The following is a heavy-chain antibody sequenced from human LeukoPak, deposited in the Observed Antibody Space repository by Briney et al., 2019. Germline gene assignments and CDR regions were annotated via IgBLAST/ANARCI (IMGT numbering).Heavy chain of an antibody. CDR3: ARAIEVGAMTPFDY. D-gene: IGHD1-26*01. CDR2: IYHSGST. Sequence: SETLSLTCAVYGGSFSGHYWSWIRQPPGKGLEWIGGIYHSGSTYYNPSLKSRVTISVDTSKNQFSLKLSSVTAADTAVYYCARAIEVGAMTPFDYWGQGTLVTVSS. CDR1: GGSFSGHY. V-gene: IGHV4-34*01. J-gene: IGHJ4*02.